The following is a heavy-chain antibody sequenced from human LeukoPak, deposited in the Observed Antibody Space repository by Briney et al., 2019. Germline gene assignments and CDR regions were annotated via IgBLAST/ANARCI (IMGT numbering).Heavy chain of an antibody. V-gene: IGHV1-3*01. Sequence: ASVKVSCKASGYTFTSYAMHWVRQAPGQRPEWMGWINAGNGNTKYSQKFQGRVTITRDTSASTAYMELSSLRSEDTAVYYCALRPITIFGVVDLDYWGQGTLVTVSS. CDR3: ALRPITIFGVVDLDY. CDR2: INAGNGNT. J-gene: IGHJ4*02. CDR1: GYTFTSYA. D-gene: IGHD3-3*01.